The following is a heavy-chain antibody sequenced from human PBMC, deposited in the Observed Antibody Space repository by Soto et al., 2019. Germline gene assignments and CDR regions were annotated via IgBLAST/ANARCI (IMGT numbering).Heavy chain of an antibody. V-gene: IGHV1-24*01. D-gene: IGHD4-17*01. CDR1: GSTLTELS. CDR3: ATIQNDYGGYGGAFDI. CDR2: FDPEDGET. J-gene: IGHJ3*02. Sequence: ASVKDSFKFSGSTLTELSIHWVRQAPGKGLECMGGFDPEDGETVYAQKFQGRVTMTEDTSTDTAYMELSSLRSEDTAVYYCATIQNDYGGYGGAFDIWGQGTMVTVSS.